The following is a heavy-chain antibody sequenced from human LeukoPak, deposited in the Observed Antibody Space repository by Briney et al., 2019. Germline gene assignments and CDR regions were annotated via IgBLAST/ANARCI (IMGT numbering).Heavy chain of an antibody. V-gene: IGHV3-23*01. CDR1: GFTFNNYA. J-gene: IGHJ6*02. D-gene: IGHD2/OR15-2a*01. Sequence: GGSLRLSCVASGFTFNNYAMNWVRQAPGKGLEWVSVISTSGSGTYYADSVKGRFTISRDNSKNTLYLQLNNLRAEDTALYYCAKDNGNIYGMDVWGQGTTVTVSS. CDR3: AKDNGNIYGMDV. CDR2: ISTSGSGT.